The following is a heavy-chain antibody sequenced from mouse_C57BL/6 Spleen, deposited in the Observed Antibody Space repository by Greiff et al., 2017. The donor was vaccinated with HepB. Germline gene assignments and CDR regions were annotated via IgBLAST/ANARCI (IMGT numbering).Heavy chain of an antibody. V-gene: IGHV1-81*01. Sequence: QVQLQQSGAELARPGASVKLSCKASGYTFTSYGISWVKQRTGQGLEWIGEIYPRSGNTYYNEKFKGKATLTADKSSSTAYMELRSLTSEDSAVYFCARREIYDGYYVWFAYWGQGTLVTVSA. CDR3: ARREIYDGYYVWFAY. J-gene: IGHJ3*01. D-gene: IGHD2-3*01. CDR2: IYPRSGNT. CDR1: GYTFTSYG.